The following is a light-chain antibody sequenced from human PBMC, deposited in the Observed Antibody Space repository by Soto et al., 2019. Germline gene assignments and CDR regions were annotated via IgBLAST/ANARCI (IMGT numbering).Light chain of an antibody. CDR2: EVN. J-gene: IGLJ2*01. CDR3: SSYTTNSHVV. Sequence: QSVLTQPASVSGSPGQSITISCTGTSNDVGSYNLVSWYQQHPGKAPQLMIYEVNNRPSGVSNRFSGSKSGNTASLTISGLQAEDEADYYCSSYTTNSHVVFGGGTKVTVL. V-gene: IGLV2-14*02. CDR1: SNDVGSYNL.